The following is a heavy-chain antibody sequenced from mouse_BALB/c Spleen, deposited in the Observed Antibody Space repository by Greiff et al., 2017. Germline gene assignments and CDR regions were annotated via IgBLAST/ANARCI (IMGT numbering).Heavy chain of an antibody. CDR2: ISSGGSYT. V-gene: IGHV5-6-4*01. Sequence: EVKLMESGGGLVKPGGSLKLSCAASGFTFSSYTMSWVRQTPEKRLEWVATISSGGSYTYYPDSVKGRFTISRDNAKNTLYLQMSSLKSEDTAMYYCARQRTRAYAMDYWGQGTTVTVSS. J-gene: IGHJ4*01. D-gene: IGHD3-3*01. CDR3: ARQRTRAYAMDY. CDR1: GFTFSSYT.